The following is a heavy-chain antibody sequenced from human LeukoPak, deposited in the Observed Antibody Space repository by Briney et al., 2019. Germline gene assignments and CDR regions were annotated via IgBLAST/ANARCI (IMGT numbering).Heavy chain of an antibody. CDR3: ARGQGGKQWLVLISLYYFDY. CDR1: GGSISSNNW. J-gene: IGHJ4*02. CDR2: IYHSGST. D-gene: IGHD6-19*01. V-gene: IGHV4-4*02. Sequence: SGTLSLTCAVSGGSISSNNWWGWVRQPPGKGLEWIGEIYHSGSTNYNPSLKSRVTISVDTSKNQFSLKLSSVTAADTAVYYCARGQGGKQWLVLISLYYFDYWGQGTLVTVSS.